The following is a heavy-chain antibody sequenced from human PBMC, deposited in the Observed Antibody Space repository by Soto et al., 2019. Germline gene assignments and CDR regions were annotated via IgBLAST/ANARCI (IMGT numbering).Heavy chain of an antibody. V-gene: IGHV3-7*01. CDR3: ARLTRAGKSFDY. J-gene: IGHJ4*02. Sequence: GGSLRLSCAASGFTFSSYWMSWVRQAPGKGLEWVANIKQDGSEKYYVDSVKGRFTISRDNSKNSLYLQMNSQSAEDTAVYYCARLTRAGKSFDYWGQGTLVTVSS. CDR1: GFTFSSYW. D-gene: IGHD3-9*01. CDR2: IKQDGSEK.